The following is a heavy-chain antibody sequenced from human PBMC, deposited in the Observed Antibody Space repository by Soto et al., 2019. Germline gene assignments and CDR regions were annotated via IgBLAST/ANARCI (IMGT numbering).Heavy chain of an antibody. J-gene: IGHJ4*02. CDR2: IYYSGST. Sequence: SETLSLTCTVSGGSISSSSYYWGWIRQPPGKGLEWIGSIYYSGSTYYNPSLKSRVTISVDTSKNQFSLKLSSVTAADTAVYYCARLHRYCSSTSCYIFDYWGQGTLVTVSS. V-gene: IGHV4-39*01. D-gene: IGHD2-2*02. CDR3: ARLHRYCSSTSCYIFDY. CDR1: GGSISSSSYY.